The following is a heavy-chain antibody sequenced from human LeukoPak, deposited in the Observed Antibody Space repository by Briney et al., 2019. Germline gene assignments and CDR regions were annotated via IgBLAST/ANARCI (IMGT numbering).Heavy chain of an antibody. CDR3: ATETYYYDSSCYYYVFDY. J-gene: IGHJ4*02. CDR2: FDPEDGET. D-gene: IGHD3-22*01. V-gene: IGHV1-24*01. CDR1: GYTLTELS. Sequence: EASVKVSCKVSGYTLTELSMHWVRQAPGKGLEWMGGFDPEDGETIYAQKFQGRVTMTEDTSTDTAYMELSSMRSEDTAVYYCATETYYYDSSCYYYVFDYWGQGTLVTVSS.